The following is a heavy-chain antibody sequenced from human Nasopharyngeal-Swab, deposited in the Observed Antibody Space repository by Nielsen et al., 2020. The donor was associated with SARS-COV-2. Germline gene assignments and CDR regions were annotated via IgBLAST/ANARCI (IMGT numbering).Heavy chain of an antibody. V-gene: IGHV1-69*13. CDR1: GGTFGSYA. D-gene: IGHD3-22*01. Sequence: SVKVSCKASGGTFGSYAISWVRQAPGQGLEWMGGIIPIFGTANYAQKFQGRVTITADESTSTAYMELSSLRSEDTAVYYCAGAGYDSSCTRPPYYGMDVWGQGTTVTVSS. CDR3: AGAGYDSSCTRPPYYGMDV. J-gene: IGHJ6*02. CDR2: IIPIFGTA.